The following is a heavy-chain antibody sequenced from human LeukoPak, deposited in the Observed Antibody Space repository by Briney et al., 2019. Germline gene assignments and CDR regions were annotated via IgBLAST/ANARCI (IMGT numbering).Heavy chain of an antibody. CDR2: IYYSGST. CDR3: AVLHPDTAMPSPGY. V-gene: IGHV4-31*11. CDR1: GGSISSGGYY. Sequence: PSETLSLTCAVSGGSISSGGYYWSWIRQHPGKGLEWIGYIYYSGSTYYNPSLKSRVTISVDKSKNQFSLKLSSVTAADMAVYYCAVLHPDTAMPSPGYWGQGTLVTVSS. D-gene: IGHD5-18*01. J-gene: IGHJ4*02.